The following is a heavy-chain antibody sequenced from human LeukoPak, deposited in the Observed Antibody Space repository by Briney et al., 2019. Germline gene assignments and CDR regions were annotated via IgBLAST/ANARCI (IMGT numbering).Heavy chain of an antibody. CDR2: FIPIYGSA. D-gene: IGHD3-22*01. V-gene: IGHV1-69*13. CDR3: AGFFYDNSPEAFEL. J-gene: IGHJ3*01. CDR1: GGTFTSHA. Sequence: GASVKVSCKASGGTFTSHAITWVRQAPGQGLEWMAGFIPIYGSASYAQKFQGRVTVTSDESTRTVYMALSSLTSEDTAVYYCAGFFYDNSPEAFELWGQGTMVTVSS.